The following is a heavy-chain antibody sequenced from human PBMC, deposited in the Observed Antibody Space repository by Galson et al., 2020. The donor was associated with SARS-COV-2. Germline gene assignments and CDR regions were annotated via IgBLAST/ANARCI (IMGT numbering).Heavy chain of an antibody. J-gene: IGHJ2*01. D-gene: IGHD3-16*02. CDR3: VRDHSGWNYIWVNYRGERYFDV. CDR1: GFTFNSYW. V-gene: IGHV3-74*03. CDR2: VSSDGSTT. Sequence: GGSLRLSCAASGFTFNSYWMNWVRQVPGKGLEWVSHVSSDGSTTTYADSVKGRFTIARDNAKNTLDLQMNSLRAEDSAVYYCVRDHSGWNYIWVNYRGERYFDVWGRGTLVTVSS.